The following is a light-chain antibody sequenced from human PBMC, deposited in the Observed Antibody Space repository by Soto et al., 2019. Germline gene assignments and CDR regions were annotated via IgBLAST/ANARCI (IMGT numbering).Light chain of an antibody. V-gene: IGKV1-5*01. Sequence: DIQMTQSPSSLSASVGDRVTITCRASQSISSYLNWYQQKPGKAPKLLIYDASSLDSGVPSRFSGSGSGTEFTLTISSLQPDDFATYYCQQYNSYSKTFGQGTKVDIK. CDR2: DAS. CDR3: QQYNSYSKT. J-gene: IGKJ1*01. CDR1: QSISSY.